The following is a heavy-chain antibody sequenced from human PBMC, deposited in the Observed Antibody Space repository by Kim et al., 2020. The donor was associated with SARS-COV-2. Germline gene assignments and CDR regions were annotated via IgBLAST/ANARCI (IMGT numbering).Heavy chain of an antibody. Sequence: GGSLRLSCAASGFTFSSDSMNWVRQAPGKGLEWISSISSSSSYIYYADSVKGRFTISRDNARASLYLQMNSLRAEDTAVYYCARVLTSGWSYFDYWGQGTLVTVSS. CDR1: GFTFSSDS. D-gene: IGHD6-19*01. V-gene: IGHV3-21*04. CDR3: ARVLTSGWSYFDY. J-gene: IGHJ4*02. CDR2: ISSSSSYI.